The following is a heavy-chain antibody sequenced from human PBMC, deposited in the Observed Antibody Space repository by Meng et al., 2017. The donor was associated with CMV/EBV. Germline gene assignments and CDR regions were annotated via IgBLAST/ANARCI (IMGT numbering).Heavy chain of an antibody. J-gene: IGHJ4*02. CDR3: AKVGSGSYWYYFDY. Sequence: GGSLRLSCAASGFTVSSNYMSWVRQAPGKGLEWVSVIYSGGSTYYADSVKGRFTISRDNSKNTLYLQMNSLRAEDTAVYYCAKVGSGSYWYYFDYWGQGTLVTVSS. CDR2: IYSGGST. CDR1: GFTVSSNY. V-gene: IGHV3-53*01. D-gene: IGHD1-26*01.